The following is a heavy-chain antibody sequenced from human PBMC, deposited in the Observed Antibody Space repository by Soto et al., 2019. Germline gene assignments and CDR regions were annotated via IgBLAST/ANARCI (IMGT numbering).Heavy chain of an antibody. J-gene: IGHJ2*01. CDR3: ARDQIPYYDSSGAFDL. D-gene: IGHD3-22*01. V-gene: IGHV1-18*01. CDR2: ISVDSGDT. CDR1: GYTFSSYG. Sequence: QVQLVQSGAEVKKPGASVKVSCKASGYTFSSYGISWVRQAPGQGLEWMEWISVDSGDTNYAQNLQGRVTMTTDTSTSTAYMELRSLRSDDTAVYYCARDQIPYYDSSGAFDLWGRGTLVTVSS.